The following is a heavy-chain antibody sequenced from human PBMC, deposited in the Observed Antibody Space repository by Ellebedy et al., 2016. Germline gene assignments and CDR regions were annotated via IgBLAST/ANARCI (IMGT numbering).Heavy chain of an antibody. CDR3: AREIGTPGTWYFDL. V-gene: IGHV3-33*01. Sequence: GESLKISXVASGFTFRASHMHWVRQAPGKGLDWVAIIWYDESEEYYADSVKGRFTVSRDNSRDTLYLQMNNLRAEDTGVYYCAREIGTPGTWYFDLWGRGTLVTVSS. CDR2: IWYDESEE. J-gene: IGHJ2*01. CDR1: GFTFRASH. D-gene: IGHD1-1*01.